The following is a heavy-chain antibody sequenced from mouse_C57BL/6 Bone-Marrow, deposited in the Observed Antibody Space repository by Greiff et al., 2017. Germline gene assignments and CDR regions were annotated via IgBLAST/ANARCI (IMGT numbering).Heavy chain of an antibody. D-gene: IGHD1-1*01. CDR2: ISNLAYSI. CDR1: GFTFSDYG. J-gene: IGHJ4*01. Sequence: EVKLVESGGGLVQPGGSLKLSCAASGFTFSDYGMAWVRQAPRKGPEWVAFISNLAYSIYYADTVTGGFTISRENAKNTLYLEMSSLRSEDTAMYYCARLNYGNAMDYWGQGTSVTVSS. V-gene: IGHV5-15*01. CDR3: ARLNYGNAMDY.